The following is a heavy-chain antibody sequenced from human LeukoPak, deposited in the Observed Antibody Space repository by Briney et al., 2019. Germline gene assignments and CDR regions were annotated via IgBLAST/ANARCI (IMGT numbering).Heavy chain of an antibody. Sequence: PSETLSLTCAVYGGSFSGYYWSWIRQPPGKGLEWIGEINHSGSTNYNPSLKSRVTISVDTSKNQFSLKLSAVTAADTAVYYCARGGTMVPTPDGAFDIWGQGTMVTVSS. D-gene: IGHD3-10*01. CDR3: ARGGTMVPTPDGAFDI. J-gene: IGHJ3*02. CDR2: INHSGST. CDR1: GGSFSGYY. V-gene: IGHV4-34*01.